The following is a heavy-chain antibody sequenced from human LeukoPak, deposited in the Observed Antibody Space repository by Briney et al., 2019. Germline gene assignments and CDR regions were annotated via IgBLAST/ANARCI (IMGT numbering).Heavy chain of an antibody. V-gene: IGHV1-46*01. CDR2: INPSGGST. D-gene: IGHD6-19*01. CDR1: GGTFSSYA. CDR3: ARVEAPGSSGWNDY. J-gene: IGHJ4*02. Sequence: ASVKVSCKASGGTFSSYAISWVRQAPGQGLEWMGIINPSGGSTSYAQKFQGRVTMTRDTSTSTVYMELSSLRSEDTAVYYCARVEAPGSSGWNDYWGQGTLVTVSS.